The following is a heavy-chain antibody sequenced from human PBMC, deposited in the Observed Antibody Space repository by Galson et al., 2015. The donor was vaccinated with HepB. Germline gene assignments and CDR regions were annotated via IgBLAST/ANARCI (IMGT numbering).Heavy chain of an antibody. V-gene: IGHV1-3*01. J-gene: IGHJ6*03. D-gene: IGHD4/OR15-4a*01. CDR1: GYTFTTFS. CDR3: ARSEVPGYFYYYMDV. CDR2: INVAKDKT. Sequence: SVKVSCKASGYTFTTFSMHWVRQAPGQGLEWMGWINVAKDKTKYSQKFEDRVTITKDTSASTVYLQLSSLRSEDTAVYYRARSEVPGYFYYYMDVWGTGTTVIVSS.